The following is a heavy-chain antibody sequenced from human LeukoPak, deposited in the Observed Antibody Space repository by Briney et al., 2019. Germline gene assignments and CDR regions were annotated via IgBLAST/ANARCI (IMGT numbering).Heavy chain of an antibody. CDR1: GYSFTSYW. Sequence: GESLKISCKGSGYSFTSYWIGWVRQMPGKGLEWMGIIYPGDSDTRYSPSFQGQVTISADKSISTAYLQRSSLKASDTAMYYCARHPHYYDFWSGYYTSNWFDPWGQGTLVTVSS. CDR3: ARHPHYYDFWSGYYTSNWFDP. J-gene: IGHJ5*02. D-gene: IGHD3-3*01. CDR2: IYPGDSDT. V-gene: IGHV5-51*01.